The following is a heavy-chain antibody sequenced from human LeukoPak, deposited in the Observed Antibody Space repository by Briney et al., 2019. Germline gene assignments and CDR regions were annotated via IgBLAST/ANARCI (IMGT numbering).Heavy chain of an antibody. CDR1: GFTFSSYL. CDR2: IKQDGSEK. CDR3: ARSRWYRAVNYFDY. V-gene: IGHV3-7*01. D-gene: IGHD6-13*01. J-gene: IGHJ4*02. Sequence: GGSLRLSCAASGFTFSSYLMSWVRQAPGKGLEWVANIKQDGSEKYYVDSVKGRFTISRDNAKNSLYLQMNSLRAEDTAVYYCARSRWYRAVNYFDYRGQGTLVTVSS.